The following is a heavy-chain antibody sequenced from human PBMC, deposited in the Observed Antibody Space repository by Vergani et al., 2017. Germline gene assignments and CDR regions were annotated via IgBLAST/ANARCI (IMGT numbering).Heavy chain of an antibody. CDR1: GFTFSSYA. D-gene: IGHD2-2*02. V-gene: IGHV3-23*01. CDR3: ARDGVVVPAAILRWFDP. CDR2: ISGSGGST. Sequence: EVQLLESGGGLVQPGGSLRLSCAASGFTFSSYAMSWVRQAPGKGLEWVSAISGSGGSTYYADSVKGRFTISRDNAKNSLYLQMNSLRAEDTAVYYCARDGVVVPAAILRWFDPWGQGTLVTVSS. J-gene: IGHJ5*02.